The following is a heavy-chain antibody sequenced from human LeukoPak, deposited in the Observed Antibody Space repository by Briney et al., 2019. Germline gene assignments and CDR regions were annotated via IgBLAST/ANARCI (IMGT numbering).Heavy chain of an antibody. J-gene: IGHJ4*02. CDR2: IDWDDDK. D-gene: IGHD5-18*01. Sequence: GPTLVNPTQTLTLTCTFPGFSLSTRGMCVSWIRQPPGKALEWLARIDWDDDKYYSTSLKTRLTISKDTSKNQVVLTMTNMDPVDTATYYCARALCGYSYGYDYWGQGTLVTVSS. CDR1: GFSLSTRGMC. CDR3: ARALCGYSYGYDY. V-gene: IGHV2-70*11.